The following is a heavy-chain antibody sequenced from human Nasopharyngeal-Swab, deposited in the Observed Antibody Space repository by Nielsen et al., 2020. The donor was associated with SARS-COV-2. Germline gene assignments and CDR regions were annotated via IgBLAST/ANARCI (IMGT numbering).Heavy chain of an antibody. D-gene: IGHD3/OR15-3a*01. J-gene: IGHJ6*02. CDR2: IYYTGSA. V-gene: IGHV4-59*01. CDR3: ARWVPFRRGTGRPSFYYFGMDV. CDR1: GDSISPNY. Sequence: SETLSLTCTVSGDSISPNYWSWIRQSPGKRLEWIGDIYYTGSADYSPSLRTRVTISVDRSKNRFSLELTSVTTADTAVYYCARWVPFRRGTGRPSFYYFGMDVWGQGTTVTVS.